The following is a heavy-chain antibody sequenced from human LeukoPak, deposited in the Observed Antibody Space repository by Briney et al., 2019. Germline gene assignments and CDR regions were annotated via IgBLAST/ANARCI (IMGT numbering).Heavy chain of an antibody. V-gene: IGHV4-39*01. J-gene: IGHJ6*03. CDR2: IYYSGST. D-gene: IGHD1-26*01. CDR1: GGSISSSSYY. Sequence: SETLSLTCTVSGGSISSSSYYWGWMRQPPGKGLEWIGSIYYSGSTYYNPSLKSRVTISLETSKNQFSLKLSSVTAADTAMYYCARPVGATNYYHYMDVWGKGTTVTVSS. CDR3: ARPVGATNYYHYMDV.